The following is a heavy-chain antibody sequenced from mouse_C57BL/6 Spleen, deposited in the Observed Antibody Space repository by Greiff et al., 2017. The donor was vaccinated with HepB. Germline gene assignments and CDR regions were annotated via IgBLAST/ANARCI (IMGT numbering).Heavy chain of an antibody. CDR1: GYTFTSYW. CDR2: IHPNSGST. CDR3: ARAPGNLYAMDY. Sequence: QVQLQQPGAELVKPGASVKLSCKASGYTFTSYWMHWVKQRPGQGLEWIGMIHPNSGSTNYNEKFKSKATLTVDKSSSTAYMQLSSLTSEDSAVYYCARAPGNLYAMDYWGQGTSVTVSS. D-gene: IGHD2-1*01. V-gene: IGHV1-64*01. J-gene: IGHJ4*01.